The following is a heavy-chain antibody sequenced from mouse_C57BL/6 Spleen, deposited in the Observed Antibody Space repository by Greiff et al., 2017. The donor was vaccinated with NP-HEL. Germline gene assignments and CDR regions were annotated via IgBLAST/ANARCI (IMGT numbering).Heavy chain of an antibody. J-gene: IGHJ2*01. V-gene: IGHV1-69*01. CDR3: ARYDGYQYYFDY. D-gene: IGHD2-3*01. Sequence: QVQLQQPGAELVMPGASVKLSCKASGYTFTSYWMHWVKQRPGQGLEWIGEIDPSDSYTNYNQKFKGKSTLTADKSSSTAYMQLSSLTSEDSAVYYCARYDGYQYYFDYWGQGTTLTVSS. CDR2: IDPSDSYT. CDR1: GYTFTSYW.